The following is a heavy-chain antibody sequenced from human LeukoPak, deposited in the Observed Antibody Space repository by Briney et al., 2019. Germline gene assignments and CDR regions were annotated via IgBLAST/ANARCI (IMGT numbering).Heavy chain of an antibody. CDR2: ISSSSSYI. CDR3: ARVNPQRPDCSSTSCFVDAFDI. D-gene: IGHD2-2*01. Sequence: PGGSLRLSCAASGFTFSSYAMNWVRQAPGKGLEWVSSISSSSSYIYYADSVKGRFTISGGNAKNSLSLKMNSLRAEDTAVYYCARVNPQRPDCSSTSCFVDAFDIWGQGTMVTVSS. V-gene: IGHV3-21*01. J-gene: IGHJ3*02. CDR1: GFTFSSYA.